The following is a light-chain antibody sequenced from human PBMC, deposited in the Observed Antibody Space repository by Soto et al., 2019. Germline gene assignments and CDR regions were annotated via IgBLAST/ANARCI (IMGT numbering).Light chain of an antibody. CDR2: EVT. Sequence: LTQPPSASWSPGQSVTISCTGTSIDVGGYNFVSWYQQHPGKAPKLIIYEVTKRPSGVPDRFSGSKSGNTASLTVSGLQAEDEADYYCSSYSGTNNYVFGTGTKVTVL. CDR1: SIDVGGYNF. V-gene: IGLV2-8*01. J-gene: IGLJ1*01. CDR3: SSYSGTNNYV.